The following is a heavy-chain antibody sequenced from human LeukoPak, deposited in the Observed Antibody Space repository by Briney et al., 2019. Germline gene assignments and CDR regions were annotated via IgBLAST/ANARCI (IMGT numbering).Heavy chain of an antibody. CDR3: ASVTFKTVTKITEFDY. V-gene: IGHV4-39*07. J-gene: IGHJ4*02. D-gene: IGHD4-17*01. CDR1: GGSISSSSYY. CDR2: IYYSGST. Sequence: SETLSLTCTVSGGSISSSSYYWGWIRQPPGKGLEWIGSIYYSGSTYYNPSLKSRVTISVDTSKNQFSLKLSSVTAADTAVYYCASVTFKTVTKITEFDYWGQGTLVTVSS.